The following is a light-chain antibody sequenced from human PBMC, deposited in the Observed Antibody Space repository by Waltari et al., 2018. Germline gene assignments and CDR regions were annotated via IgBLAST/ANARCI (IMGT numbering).Light chain of an antibody. CDR3: CSYAGSYTLV. CDR2: DVS. Sequence: QSALTHPRPVSGSPGQSATISCPGTSSDVGGYNYVSWYQQHPGKAPKLIIYDVSKRPSGVPDRFSGSKSGNTASLTISGLQAEDEADYYCCSYAGSYTLVFGGGTKLTVL. V-gene: IGLV2-11*01. J-gene: IGLJ2*01. CDR1: SSDVGGYNY.